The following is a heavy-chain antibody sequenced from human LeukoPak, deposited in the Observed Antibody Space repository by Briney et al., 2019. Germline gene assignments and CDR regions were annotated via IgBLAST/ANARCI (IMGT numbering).Heavy chain of an antibody. J-gene: IGHJ5*02. CDR1: GASFSSASY. CDR2: IYNGVNT. Sequence: SETLSLTCTVSGASFSSASYWTWIRQPPGKGVEWIAHIYNGVNTNYNPSLKSRVTISVDTSKNQFSLRLNSVTAADTAVYYCARSRAFNSGAFDPWGQGSLVTVSS. D-gene: IGHD1-26*01. CDR3: ARSRAFNSGAFDP. V-gene: IGHV4-61*01.